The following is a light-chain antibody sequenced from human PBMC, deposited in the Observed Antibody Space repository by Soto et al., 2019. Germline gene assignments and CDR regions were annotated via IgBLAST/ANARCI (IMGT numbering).Light chain of an antibody. CDR1: QSVSSSY. J-gene: IGKJ5*01. V-gene: IGKV3-20*01. CDR3: QQYGSSQIT. Sequence: EIVLTQSPGTLSLSPGERATLSCRASQSVSSSYLAWYQQKPGQAPRLLIYGASSRATGIPDRFRGSGSVTDFTLTISRLEPEDFAVYYCQQYGSSQITFGQGTRLEIK. CDR2: GAS.